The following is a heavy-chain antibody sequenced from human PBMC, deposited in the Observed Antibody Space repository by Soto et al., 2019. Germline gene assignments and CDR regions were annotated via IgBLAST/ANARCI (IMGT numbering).Heavy chain of an antibody. Sequence: QVQLQESGPGLVKPSQTLSLTCTVSGGSISSGGYYWSWIRQHPGKGLEWIGYIYYSGSTYYNPSVKSRVIISVDTSKNQFSLKLSSVTAADTAVYDCARSESSSFAAVWGRGTTVTVCS. CDR2: IYYSGST. J-gene: IGHJ6*02. CDR3: ARSESSSFAAV. CDR1: GGSISSGGYY. D-gene: IGHD6-6*01. V-gene: IGHV4-31*03.